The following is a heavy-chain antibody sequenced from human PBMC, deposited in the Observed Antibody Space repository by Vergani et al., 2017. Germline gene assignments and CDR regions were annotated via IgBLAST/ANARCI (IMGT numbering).Heavy chain of an antibody. J-gene: IGHJ5*02. CDR2: IIPIFGTA. Sequence: QVQLVQSGAEVKKPGSSVKVSCKASGGTFSSYAISWVRQAPGQGLEWMGGIIPIFGTANYAQKFQGRVTITRNTSISTAYMELSSLRSEDTAVYYCARGLLGCSGGSCYKRRWFDPWGQGTLVTVSS. V-gene: IGHV1-69*05. CDR3: ARGLLGCSGGSCYKRRWFDP. D-gene: IGHD2-15*01. CDR1: GGTFSSYA.